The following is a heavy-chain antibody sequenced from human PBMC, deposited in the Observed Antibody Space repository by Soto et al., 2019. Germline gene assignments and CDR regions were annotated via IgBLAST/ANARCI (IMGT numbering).Heavy chain of an antibody. D-gene: IGHD2-15*01. CDR1: GYTFTSYG. CDR2: ISAYNGNT. J-gene: IGHJ6*01. V-gene: IGHV1-18*04. Sequence: ASVKVSCKASGYTFTSYGISWVRQAPGQGLEWMGWISAYNGNTNYAQKLQGRVTMTTDTSTSTAYMELRSLRSDDTAVYYCARDSTGGSCYAEVSYYYAGTVVWG. CDR3: ARDSTGGSCYAEVSYYYAGTVV.